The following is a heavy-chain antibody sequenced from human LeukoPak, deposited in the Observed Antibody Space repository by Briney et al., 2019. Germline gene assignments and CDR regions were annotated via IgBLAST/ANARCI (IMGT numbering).Heavy chain of an antibody. V-gene: IGHV2-5*02. CDR3: AHGRGPYYDFWSGYYHFDY. CDR1: GFSLSTSGVG. J-gene: IGHJ4*02. CDR2: IYWDDDK. Sequence: SGPTLVNPTQTLTLTCTFSGFSLSTSGVGVGWIRQPPGKALEWLALIYWDDDKRYSPSLKSRLTITNDTSKNQVVLTMTNMDPVDTATYYCAHGRGPYYDFWSGYYHFDYWGQGTLVTVSS. D-gene: IGHD3-3*01.